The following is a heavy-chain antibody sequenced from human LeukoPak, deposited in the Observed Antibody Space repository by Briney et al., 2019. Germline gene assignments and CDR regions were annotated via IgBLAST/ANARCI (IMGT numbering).Heavy chain of an antibody. CDR3: AALLLLYFDY. CDR2: IRYDGSNK. V-gene: IGHV3-30*02. Sequence: GGSLRLSCAASGFTFSSYGMHWVRRAPGKGLEWVAFIRYDGSNKYYADSVKGRFTISRDNSKNTLYLQMNSLRAEDTAVYYCAALLLLYFDYWGQGTLVTVSS. CDR1: GFTFSSYG. D-gene: IGHD2-15*01. J-gene: IGHJ4*02.